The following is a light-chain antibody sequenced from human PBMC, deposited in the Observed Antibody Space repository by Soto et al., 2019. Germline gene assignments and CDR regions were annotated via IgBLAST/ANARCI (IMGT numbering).Light chain of an antibody. Sequence: DIQMTQSPSTLSASVGDRVTITCRASQSISSWLAWYQQKPGKVPKLLIYKASSLESGVPSRFSGSGSGTEFNLTISSLHPDDLATYYCQHMGTFGQGTKVEIK. V-gene: IGKV1-5*03. J-gene: IGKJ1*01. CDR3: QHMGT. CDR2: KAS. CDR1: QSISSW.